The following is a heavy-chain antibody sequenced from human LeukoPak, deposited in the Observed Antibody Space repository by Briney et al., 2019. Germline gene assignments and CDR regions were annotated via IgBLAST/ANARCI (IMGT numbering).Heavy chain of an antibody. Sequence: GGSLRLSRAASGFTFDDYAMHWVRQAPGKGLEWVSGISWNSGSIGYADSVKGRFTISRDNAKNSLYLQMNSLRAEDTALYYCAKDIGFGELLEAFDIWGQGTMVTVSS. CDR3: AKDIGFGELLEAFDI. D-gene: IGHD3-10*01. V-gene: IGHV3-9*01. J-gene: IGHJ3*02. CDR2: ISWNSGSI. CDR1: GFTFDDYA.